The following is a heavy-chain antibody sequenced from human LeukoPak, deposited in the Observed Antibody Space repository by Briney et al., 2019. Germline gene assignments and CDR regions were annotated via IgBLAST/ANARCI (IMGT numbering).Heavy chain of an antibody. CDR2: ISSSGSTI. D-gene: IGHD2-15*01. CDR3: ARDQGQGVDFFDF. CDR1: GFTFSSYE. V-gene: IGHV3-48*03. J-gene: IGHJ4*02. Sequence: GGSLRLSCAASGFTFSSYEMNWVRQAPGKGLEWVSYISSSGSTIYYADSVKGRFTISRDNAKNTLHLQMNSLRAEDTALYYCARDQGQGVDFFDFWGQGVLVTVSS.